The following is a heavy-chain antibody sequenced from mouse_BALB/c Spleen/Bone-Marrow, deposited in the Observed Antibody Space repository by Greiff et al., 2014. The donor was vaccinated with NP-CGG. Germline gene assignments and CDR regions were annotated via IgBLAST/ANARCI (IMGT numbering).Heavy chain of an antibody. CDR2: IDPANGNT. CDR1: GFNIKDTY. D-gene: IGHD1-1*01. V-gene: IGHV14-3*02. J-gene: IGHJ3*01. CDR3: AAYYYGSSYGFAY. Sequence: VPLKESGAGLVKPGASVKLSCTASGFNIKDTYMHWGKQRPEQGLEWIGRIDPANGNTKYDPKFQGKATITADTSSNTAYLQLSSLTSEDTAVYYCAAYYYGSSYGFAYWGQGTLVTVSA.